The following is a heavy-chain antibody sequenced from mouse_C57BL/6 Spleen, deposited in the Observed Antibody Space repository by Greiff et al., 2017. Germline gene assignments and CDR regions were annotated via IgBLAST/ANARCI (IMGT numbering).Heavy chain of an antibody. CDR2: IYPGGGYT. CDR3: ARSHSNYDAMDY. V-gene: IGHV1-63*01. J-gene: IGHJ4*01. Sequence: QVQLQQSGAELVRPGPSVKLSCKASGYTFTNYWIGWAKQRPGHGLEWIGDIYPGGGYTNYNEKFKGKVTLTADKSSSKAYMQFSSLTSEDSAISYCARSHSNYDAMDYWGQGTSVTVSS. CDR1: GYTFTNYW. D-gene: IGHD2-5*01.